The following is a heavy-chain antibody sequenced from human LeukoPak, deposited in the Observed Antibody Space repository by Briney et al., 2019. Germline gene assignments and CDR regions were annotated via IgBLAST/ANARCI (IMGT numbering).Heavy chain of an antibody. J-gene: IGHJ3*02. D-gene: IGHD3-22*01. CDR3: ARDRRITVIVVVTNDAFDI. CDR2: ISYDGSNK. V-gene: IGHV3-30*03. Sequence: GGSLRLSCAASGFTFSSYGMHWVRQAPGKGLEWVAVISYDGSNKCYADSVKGRFTISRDNAKNSLYLQMNSLTDEDTAVYYCARDRRITVIVVVTNDAFDIWGQGTMVTVSS. CDR1: GFTFSSYG.